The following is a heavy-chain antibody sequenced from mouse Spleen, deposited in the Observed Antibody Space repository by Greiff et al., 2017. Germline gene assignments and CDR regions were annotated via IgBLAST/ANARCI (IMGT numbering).Heavy chain of an antibody. CDR3: ARRALGGNPYYAMDY. J-gene: IGHJ4*01. D-gene: IGHD2-1*01. CDR1: GYSFTGYY. Sequence: DVKLVESGPELVKPGASVKISCKASGYSFTGYYMNWVKQSPEKSLEWIGEINPSTGGTTYNQKFKAKATLTVDKSSSTAYMQLKSLTSEDSAVYYCARRALGGNPYYAMDYWGQGTSVTVSS. V-gene: IGHV1-42*01. CDR2: INPSTGGT.